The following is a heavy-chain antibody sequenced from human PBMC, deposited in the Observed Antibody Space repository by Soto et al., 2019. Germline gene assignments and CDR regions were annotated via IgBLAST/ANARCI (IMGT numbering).Heavy chain of an antibody. D-gene: IGHD3-10*01. J-gene: IGHJ6*02. Sequence: QVQLVESGGGVVQPGRSLRLSCAASGFTFSSYAMHWVRQAPGKGLEWVAVISYDGSNKYYADSVKGRFTISRDNSKNTLYLKMNGLRPGDPAVYYCARDGRDYYGSGPPGSPRAYGMDVWGQGTTVTVSS. CDR3: ARDGRDYYGSGPPGSPRAYGMDV. CDR1: GFTFSSYA. V-gene: IGHV3-30-3*01. CDR2: ISYDGSNK.